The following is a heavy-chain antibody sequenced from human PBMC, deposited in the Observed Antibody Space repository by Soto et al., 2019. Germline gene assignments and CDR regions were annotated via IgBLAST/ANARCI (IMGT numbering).Heavy chain of an antibody. J-gene: IGHJ6*03. CDR1: GYTFTSYD. V-gene: IGHV1-8*01. CDR3: ARGAPGIASYYYYYMDV. D-gene: IGHD6-13*01. CDR2: MNPNSGNT. Sequence: ASVTVSCKASGYTFTSYDINWVRQANGQGLEWMGWMNPNSGNTGYAQKFQGRVTMTRNTSISTAYMELSSLRSEDTAVYYCARGAPGIASYYYYYMDVWGKGTTVTVSS.